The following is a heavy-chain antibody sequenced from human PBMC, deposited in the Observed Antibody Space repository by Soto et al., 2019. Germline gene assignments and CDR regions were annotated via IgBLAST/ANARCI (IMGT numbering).Heavy chain of an antibody. J-gene: IGHJ4*01. CDR2: MYGGGDI. Sequence: PGGSLRLSCLASGITVDTNYMYGVRQAPGKGLEWVAVMYGGGDIHYADSAKGRFTISRDASENSLYLEMNDLRAEDTAVYFCVCRIPRWVFDYWGQGTLVTAPQ. CDR3: VCRIPRWVFDY. CDR1: GITVDTNY. V-gene: IGHV3-53*01. D-gene: IGHD2-21*01.